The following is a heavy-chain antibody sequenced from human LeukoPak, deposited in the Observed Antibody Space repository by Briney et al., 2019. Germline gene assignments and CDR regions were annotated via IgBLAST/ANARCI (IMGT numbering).Heavy chain of an antibody. Sequence: NPSETLSLTCTVSGASIRSYYWSWIRQPAGKKLEWIGRISSGGNTDYNPSLRSRLTMSVDTSKNRFSLKLNSVTAADTAVYYCAREGRSSTPGYWGQGTLVTVSS. J-gene: IGHJ4*01. CDR1: GASIRSYY. V-gene: IGHV4-4*07. CDR3: AREGRSSTPGY. D-gene: IGHD2-15*01. CDR2: ISSGGNT.